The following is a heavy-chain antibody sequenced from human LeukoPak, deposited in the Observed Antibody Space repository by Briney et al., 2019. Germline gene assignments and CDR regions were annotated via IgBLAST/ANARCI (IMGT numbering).Heavy chain of an antibody. D-gene: IGHD3-10*01. Sequence: SVKVSCKASGYTFTGYYMHWVRQAPGQGLEWMGRIIPMLDIQNYAQKFQGRVTITADKSTSTAYMELSSLRSEDTAVYYCASERGATQYFDYWGQGTLVAVSS. CDR3: ASERGATQYFDY. CDR1: GYTFTGYY. CDR2: IIPMLDIQ. J-gene: IGHJ4*02. V-gene: IGHV1-69*04.